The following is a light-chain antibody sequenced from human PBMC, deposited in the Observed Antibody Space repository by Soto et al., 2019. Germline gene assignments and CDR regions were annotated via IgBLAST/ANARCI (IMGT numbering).Light chain of an antibody. CDR1: QGISSA. J-gene: IGKJ3*01. V-gene: IGKV1D-13*01. Sequence: AIQLTQSPSSLSASVGDRVTITCRASQGISSALAWYQQKPGKAPKLLIYDASTLESGVPSRFSGSGSGTVFALTISRLQPEDFATYYCQQFNNYPPTFGPGTKVDIK. CDR2: DAS. CDR3: QQFNNYPPT.